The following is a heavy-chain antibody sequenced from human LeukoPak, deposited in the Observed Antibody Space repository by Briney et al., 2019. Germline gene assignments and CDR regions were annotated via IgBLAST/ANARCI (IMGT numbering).Heavy chain of an antibody. V-gene: IGHV3-21*01. CDR1: GFTFSSYS. CDR3: ARVGCSSTSCYYTYYYYYYMDV. CDR2: ISSSSSYI. D-gene: IGHD2-2*01. J-gene: IGHJ6*03. Sequence: EGSLRLSCAASGFTFSSYSMNWVRQAPGKGLEWVSSISSSSSYIYYADSVKGRFTISRDNAKNSLYLQMNSLRAEDTAVYYCARVGCSSTSCYYTYYYYYYMDVWGKGTTVTVSS.